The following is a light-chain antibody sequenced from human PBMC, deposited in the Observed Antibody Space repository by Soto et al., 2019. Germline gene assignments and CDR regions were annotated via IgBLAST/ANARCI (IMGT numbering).Light chain of an antibody. CDR2: EVT. CDR3: SSYTSGNPLYVV. J-gene: IGLJ2*01. V-gene: IGLV2-14*01. CDR1: SSDVGAYNY. Sequence: QSVLTQPASVSGSPGQSITISCTGTSSDVGAYNYVSWYQQHPGKAPKLVIYEVTNRPSGVSNRFSGSKSGNTASLTISGLQAEDEDDYYCSSYTSGNPLYVVFGGGTKLTVL.